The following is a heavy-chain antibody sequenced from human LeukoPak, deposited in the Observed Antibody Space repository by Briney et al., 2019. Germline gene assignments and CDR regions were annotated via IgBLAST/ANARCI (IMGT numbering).Heavy chain of an antibody. D-gene: IGHD2-2*02. CDR3: AKGSGNSSYRSSDC. CDR2: IKQDGSEK. Sequence: GGSLRLSCAASGFTFSSYWMTWVRQAPGKGLEWVANIKQDGSEKYYVDSVKGRFSISRDNAKNSLYLQMNSLRADDTAVYYCAKGSGNSSYRSSDCWGQGTLVTVSS. CDR1: GFTFSSYW. J-gene: IGHJ4*02. V-gene: IGHV3-7*03.